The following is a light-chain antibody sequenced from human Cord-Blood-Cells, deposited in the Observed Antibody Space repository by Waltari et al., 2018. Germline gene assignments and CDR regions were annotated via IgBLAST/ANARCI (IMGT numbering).Light chain of an antibody. CDR1: SSDAGSYKL. CDR2: EGS. V-gene: IGLV2-23*01. J-gene: IGLJ3*02. Sequence: QSALPQPASVSGSPGQSITISCTGTSSDAGSYKLFSWYHQHPGKAPKLMIYEGSRRPSGVSNLFSGSKSGNTASLTISGLQAEDEADYYCCSDAGSSTLVFGGGTKLTVL. CDR3: CSDAGSSTLV.